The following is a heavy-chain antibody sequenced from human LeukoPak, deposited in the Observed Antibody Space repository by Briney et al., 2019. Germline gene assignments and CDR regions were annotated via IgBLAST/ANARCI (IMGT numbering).Heavy chain of an antibody. Sequence: NLGESLKISCKGSGYSFTSYWIGWVRQMPGKGLGWMGIIYPGDSDTRYSPSFQPQVTISADKSISTAYLQWSSLKASDTAMYYCARQAITMVRGGNLNWFDPWGQGTLVTVSS. CDR2: IYPGDSDT. CDR1: GYSFTSYW. V-gene: IGHV5-51*01. J-gene: IGHJ5*02. CDR3: ARQAITMVRGGNLNWFDP. D-gene: IGHD3-10*01.